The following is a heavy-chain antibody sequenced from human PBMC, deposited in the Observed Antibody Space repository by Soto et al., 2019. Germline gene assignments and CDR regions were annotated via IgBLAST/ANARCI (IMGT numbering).Heavy chain of an antibody. Sequence: EVQLVESGGGLVQPGGSLRLSCAASGFTFSTYWMHWVRQAPGKGLVWVSHIDGDGSSTTYADYVKGRFTISRDNAKNTLYLQMNSLTVEDTAVYYCVRGDFGLGIDYWGQGTLVTVSS. CDR2: IDGDGSST. CDR1: GFTFSTYW. J-gene: IGHJ4*02. V-gene: IGHV3-74*01. CDR3: VRGDFGLGIDY. D-gene: IGHD3-10*01.